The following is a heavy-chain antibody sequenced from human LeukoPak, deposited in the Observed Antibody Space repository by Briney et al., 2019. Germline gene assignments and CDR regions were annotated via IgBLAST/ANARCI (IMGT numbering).Heavy chain of an antibody. V-gene: IGHV1-2*02. CDR3: ARDGSSWSHDY. Sequence: ASVKVSCKASGYTFTNYYIHWVRQAPGQGLDWMGCIHSNSDATNYAQKFQGRFTMTTDTSITTAYMELTRLTSDDTAVYYCARDGSSWSHDYWGQGTLVTVSS. CDR2: IHSNSDAT. J-gene: IGHJ4*02. CDR1: GYTFTNYY. D-gene: IGHD6-13*01.